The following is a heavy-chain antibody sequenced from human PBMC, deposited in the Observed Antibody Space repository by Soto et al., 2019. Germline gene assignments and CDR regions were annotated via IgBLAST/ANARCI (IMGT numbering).Heavy chain of an antibody. Sequence: QVQLVQSGAEVKKPGASVKVSCKASGYTFTGYYMHWVRQAPGQGLEWMGWINPNRGGTNYAQKFQGWVYMTRDTSISRAYMELSRLRSDDTAVYYCARDPGLSASDCYGMDVWGQGTTVTVSS. CDR3: ARDPGLSASDCYGMDV. D-gene: IGHD2-15*01. V-gene: IGHV1-2*04. J-gene: IGHJ6*02. CDR2: INPNRGGT. CDR1: GYTFTGYY.